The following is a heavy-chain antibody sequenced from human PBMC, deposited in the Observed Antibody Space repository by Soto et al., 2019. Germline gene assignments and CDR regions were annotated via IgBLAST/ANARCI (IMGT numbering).Heavy chain of an antibody. CDR2: INGDGSGT. CDR1: GFTFSGSW. V-gene: IGHV3-74*01. Sequence: EVQLVESGGGLVQPGGSLRLSCAASGFTFSGSWMHWVRQAPGKGLVWVSRINGDGSGTSYADFVKGRFTISRGDAKNTLFLQMNGLRAQDTAVYYCARGIFGSGTANDYWGQVTLCTVSS. J-gene: IGHJ4*02. D-gene: IGHD3-10*01. CDR3: ARGIFGSGTANDY.